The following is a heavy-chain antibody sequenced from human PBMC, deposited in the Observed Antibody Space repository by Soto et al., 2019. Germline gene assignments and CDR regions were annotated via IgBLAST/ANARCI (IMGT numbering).Heavy chain of an antibody. CDR2: IYYSGST. CDR3: ARSWYGSGSSPWDYYYYYGMDV. CDR1: GGSISSSSYY. J-gene: IGHJ6*02. V-gene: IGHV4-39*07. Sequence: PSETLSLTCTVSGGSISSSSYYWGWIRQPPGKGLEWIGSIYYSGSTYYNPSLKSRVTISVDTSKNQFSLKLSSVTAADTAVYYCARSWYGSGSSPWDYYYYYGMDVWSQGTTVTVSS. D-gene: IGHD3-10*01.